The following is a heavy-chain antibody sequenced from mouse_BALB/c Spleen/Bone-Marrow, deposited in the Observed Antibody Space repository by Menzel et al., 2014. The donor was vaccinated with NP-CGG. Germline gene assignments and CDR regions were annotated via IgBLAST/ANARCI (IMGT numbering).Heavy chain of an antibody. D-gene: IGHD4-1*01. Sequence: EVQRVESGGGLVQPGGSRKLSCAASGFTFSSFGMHWVRQAPEKGLEWVAYISSGSSNIYYEDTVKGRFTVSRDNPKNTLFLQMTSLRSEDTAMYYCTRGGNWGDFDYWGQGTTLTVSS. CDR1: GFTFSSFG. CDR3: TRGGNWGDFDY. J-gene: IGHJ2*01. CDR2: ISSGSSNI. V-gene: IGHV5-17*02.